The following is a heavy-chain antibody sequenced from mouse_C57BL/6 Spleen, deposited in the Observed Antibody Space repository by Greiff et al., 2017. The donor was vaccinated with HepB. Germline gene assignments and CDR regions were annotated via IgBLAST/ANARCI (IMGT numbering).Heavy chain of an antibody. CDR1: GYTFTSYW. J-gene: IGHJ2*01. Sequence: QVQLQQPGAELVKPGASVKLSCKASGYTFTSYWMQWVKQRPGQGLEWIGEIDPSDSYTNYNQKFKGKATLTLDTSSSTAYMQLSSLTSEDSAVYYCARRVTHYFDYWGQGTTLTVSS. CDR2: IDPSDSYT. D-gene: IGHD2-3*01. CDR3: ARRVTHYFDY. V-gene: IGHV1-50*01.